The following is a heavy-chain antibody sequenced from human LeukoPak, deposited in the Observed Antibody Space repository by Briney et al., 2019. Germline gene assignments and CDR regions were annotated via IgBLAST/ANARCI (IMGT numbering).Heavy chain of an antibody. Sequence: PGGSLRLSCAASGFTFSSYSMNWVRQAPGKGLEWVSSISSSSYIYYADSVKGRFTISRDNAKNSLYLQMNSLRAEDTAVYYCARDLQSRATDAFDIWGQGTMVTVSS. CDR1: GFTFSSYS. D-gene: IGHD1-26*01. V-gene: IGHV3-21*01. J-gene: IGHJ3*02. CDR2: ISSSSYI. CDR3: ARDLQSRATDAFDI.